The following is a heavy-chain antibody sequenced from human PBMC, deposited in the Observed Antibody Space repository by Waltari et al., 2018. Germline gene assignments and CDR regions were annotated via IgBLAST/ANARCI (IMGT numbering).Heavy chain of an antibody. CDR3: ARDQRFLESLYPYYYALDA. J-gene: IGHJ6*02. CDR1: NFYIRDGYS. Sequence: QVQLQESGPGLVKPSATLSLTCAVSNFYIRDGYSWGWIRQSPGKGLEWIGSIYHIGTTHYNPSLESRVTISVDRSRNQFSLKVTSVSAADTAVYFCARDQRFLESLYPYYYALDAWGRGITVTVSS. V-gene: IGHV4-38-2*02. CDR2: IYHIGTT. D-gene: IGHD3-3*01.